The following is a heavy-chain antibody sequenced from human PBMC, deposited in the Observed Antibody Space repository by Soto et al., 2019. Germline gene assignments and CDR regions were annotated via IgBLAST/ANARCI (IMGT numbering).Heavy chain of an antibody. J-gene: IGHJ3*02. D-gene: IGHD3-16*01. Sequence: QVQLVQSGAEVKKPGSSVKVSCKASGGTFSSYTISWVRQAPGQGLEWMGRIIPILGIANYAQKFQGRVTITADKSTSTGYMELSSLRSEDTAVYYCARGGGADAFDIWGQGTMVTVSS. CDR3: ARGGGADAFDI. CDR1: GGTFSSYT. CDR2: IIPILGIA. V-gene: IGHV1-69*02.